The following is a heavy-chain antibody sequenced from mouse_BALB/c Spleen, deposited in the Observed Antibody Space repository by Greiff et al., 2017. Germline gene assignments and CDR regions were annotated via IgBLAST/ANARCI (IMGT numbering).Heavy chain of an antibody. CDR3: ARDYGL. J-gene: IGHJ4*01. Sequence: VKLQESGAELVRPGVSVKISCKGSGYTFTDYAMHWVKQSHAKSLEWIGVISTYYGDASYNQKFKGKATMTVDKSSSTAYMELARLTSEDSAIYYCARDYGLWGQGTSVTVSS. D-gene: IGHD1-2*01. CDR2: ISTYYGDA. CDR1: GYTFTDYA. V-gene: IGHV1S137*01.